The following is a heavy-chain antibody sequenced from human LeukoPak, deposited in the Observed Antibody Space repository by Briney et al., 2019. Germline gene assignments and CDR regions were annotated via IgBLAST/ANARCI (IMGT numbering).Heavy chain of an antibody. CDR2: INPNSGGT. CDR3: ARDLFGYDFWSGYSGYFDY. CDR1: GYTFTGYY. J-gene: IGHJ4*02. Sequence: GASVKVSCKASGYTFTGYYMHWVRQAPGQGLEWMGWINPNSGGTNYAQKFQGSVTMTRDTSISTAYMELSRLRSDDTAVYYCARDLFGYDFWSGYSGYFDYWGQGTLVTVSS. V-gene: IGHV1-2*02. D-gene: IGHD3-3*01.